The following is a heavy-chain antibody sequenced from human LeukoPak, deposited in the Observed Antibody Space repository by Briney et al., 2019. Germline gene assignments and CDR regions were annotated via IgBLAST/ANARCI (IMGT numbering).Heavy chain of an antibody. D-gene: IGHD6-19*01. CDR1: GFTFNTYW. V-gene: IGHV3-7*03. J-gene: IGHJ5*01. CDR3: ASEYSSGWFDS. CDR2: IMQDGSET. Sequence: GGSLRLSCAASGFTFNTYWMSWVRQAPGKGLEWVANIMQDGSETYYVDSVKGRFTISRDNVKNSLYLQMNSLRAEDTAVYYCASEYSSGWFDSWGQGTLVTVSS.